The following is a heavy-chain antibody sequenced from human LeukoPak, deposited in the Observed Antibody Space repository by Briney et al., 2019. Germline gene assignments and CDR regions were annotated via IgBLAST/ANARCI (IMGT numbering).Heavy chain of an antibody. CDR2: ISGSGGST. Sequence: GGSLRLSCAASGFTFSSYAMSWGRQAPGKGLEWVSAISGSGGSTYYADSVKGRFTISRDNSKNTLYLQMNSLRAEDTAVYYCAKDNRVVVVAATSGAFDIWGQGTMVTVSS. CDR1: GFTFSSYA. D-gene: IGHD2-15*01. V-gene: IGHV3-23*01. J-gene: IGHJ3*02. CDR3: AKDNRVVVVAATSGAFDI.